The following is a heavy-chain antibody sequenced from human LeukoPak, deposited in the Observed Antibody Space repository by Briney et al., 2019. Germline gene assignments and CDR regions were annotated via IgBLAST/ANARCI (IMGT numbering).Heavy chain of an antibody. CDR3: ARSASGYDA. J-gene: IGHJ5*02. Sequence: GGSLRLSCAASGFPFSGYWMHWVRQAPGKGLVWVSRIDDDGAGTTYADSVKGRYTISRDNAKNTLYLQMNSLRVEDTAVYYCARSASGYDAWGQGTLVTVSS. D-gene: IGHD5-12*01. V-gene: IGHV3-74*01. CDR2: IDDDGAGT. CDR1: GFPFSGYW.